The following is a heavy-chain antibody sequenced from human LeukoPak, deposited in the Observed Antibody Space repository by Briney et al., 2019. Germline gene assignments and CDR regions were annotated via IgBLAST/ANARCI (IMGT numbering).Heavy chain of an antibody. J-gene: IGHJ4*02. V-gene: IGHV1-18*01. Sequence: ASVKVSCKASGYTFTNYGISWVRQAPGQGLEWMGWISAYNGNTNYAQKLQGRVTMTTDTSTSTAYMELRSLRSEDTAVYYCARAYYDSRVFDYWGQGTLVTVSS. CDR1: GYTFTNYG. CDR2: ISAYNGNT. D-gene: IGHD3-22*01. CDR3: ARAYYDSRVFDY.